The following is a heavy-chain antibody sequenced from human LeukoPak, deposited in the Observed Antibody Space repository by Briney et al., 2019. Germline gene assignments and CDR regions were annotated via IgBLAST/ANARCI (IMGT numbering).Heavy chain of an antibody. J-gene: IGHJ4*02. Sequence: PGGSLRLSCVASGFTFSSYAMSWVRQAPGKGLECVSAMSGSGGSTYYADSVKGRFTISRDNSKNTLYLQMNNLRAEDMAVYYCAKDKRHTSGWYYDYWGQGTLATVSS. D-gene: IGHD6-19*01. CDR2: MSGSGGST. V-gene: IGHV3-23*01. CDR1: GFTFSSYA. CDR3: AKDKRHTSGWYYDY.